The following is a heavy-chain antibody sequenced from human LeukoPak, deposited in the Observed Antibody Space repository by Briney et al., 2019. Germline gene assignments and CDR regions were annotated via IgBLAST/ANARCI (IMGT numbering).Heavy chain of an antibody. CDR3: SMGREWELLLAY. CDR1: GGSISSSSYY. CDR2: IYYSGST. V-gene: IGHV4-39*01. J-gene: IGHJ4*02. D-gene: IGHD1-26*01. Sequence: SETLSLTCTVSGGSISSSSYYWGWIRQPPGKGLEWIGSIYYSGSTYYNPSLKSRVTISVDTSKNQFSLKLSSVTAADTAVYYCSMGREWELLLAYWGQGTLVTVSS.